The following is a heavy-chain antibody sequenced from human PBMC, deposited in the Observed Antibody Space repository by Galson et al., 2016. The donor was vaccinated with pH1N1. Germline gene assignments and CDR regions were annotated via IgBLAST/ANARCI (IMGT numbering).Heavy chain of an antibody. V-gene: IGHV3-66*01. CDR3: ARGNYAKFDY. Sequence: SLRLSCAASGFTVSGKYMTWVRQAPGKGLEWVSVIFSGGRTFYADSVKGRFTISRDNSKNTVYLQMNSLRAEDTAVYYCARGNYAKFDYWGQGTLVTFSS. D-gene: IGHD2-2*01. J-gene: IGHJ4*02. CDR2: IFSGGRT. CDR1: GFTVSGKY.